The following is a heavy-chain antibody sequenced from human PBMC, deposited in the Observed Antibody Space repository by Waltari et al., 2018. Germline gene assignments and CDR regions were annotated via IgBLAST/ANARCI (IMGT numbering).Heavy chain of an antibody. D-gene: IGHD6-19*01. J-gene: IGHJ4*02. CDR1: GGSISSSSYY. Sequence: QLQLQESGPGLVKPSETLSLTCTVSGGSISSSSYYWGWIRQPPGKGLEWVGGIYYSGSTYYNPSLKSRVTISVDTSKNQFSLKLSAVTAADTAVYYCARQNGIAVAGTPFDYWGQGTLVTVSS. CDR3: ARQNGIAVAGTPFDY. CDR2: IYYSGST. V-gene: IGHV4-39*07.